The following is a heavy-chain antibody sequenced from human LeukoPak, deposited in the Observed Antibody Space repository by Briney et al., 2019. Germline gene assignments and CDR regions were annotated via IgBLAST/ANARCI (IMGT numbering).Heavy chain of an antibody. J-gene: IGHJ5*02. D-gene: IGHD6-19*01. Sequence: SETLSLTCTVSGGSISSGGYYWSWIRQPPGKGLEWIGEINHSGSTNYNPSLKSRVTISVDTSKNQFSLKLSSVTAADTAVYYCARAAVAGTIGFDPWGQGTLVTVSS. CDR1: GGSISSGGYY. V-gene: IGHV4-39*07. CDR3: ARAAVAGTIGFDP. CDR2: INHSGST.